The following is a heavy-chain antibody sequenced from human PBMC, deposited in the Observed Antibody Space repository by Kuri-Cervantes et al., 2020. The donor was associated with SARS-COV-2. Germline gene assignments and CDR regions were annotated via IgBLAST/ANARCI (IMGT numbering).Heavy chain of an antibody. CDR1: GYTFTSYG. V-gene: IGHV1-2*02. CDR3: AEGPPYGMDV. J-gene: IGHJ6*02. CDR2: INPNSGGT. Sequence: ASVKVSCKASGYTFTSYGISWVRQAPGQGLEWMGWINPNSGGTNYAQKFQGRVTMTRDTSISTAYMELSRLRPDDTAVYYCAEGPPYGMDVWGQGTTVTVSS.